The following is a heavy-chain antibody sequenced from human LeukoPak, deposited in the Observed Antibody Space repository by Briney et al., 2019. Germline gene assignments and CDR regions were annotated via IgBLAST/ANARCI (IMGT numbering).Heavy chain of an antibody. CDR2: ISYDGSNK. CDR1: GFTFSSYA. Sequence: PGGSLRLSCAASGFTFSSYAMHWVRQAPGKGLEWVAVISYDGSNKYYADSVKGRFTISRDNSKNTLYLQMNSLRAEDTAVYYCARDPRKLELWNYFDYWGQGTLVTVSS. CDR3: ARDPRKLELWNYFDY. J-gene: IGHJ4*02. V-gene: IGHV3-30*04. D-gene: IGHD1-7*01.